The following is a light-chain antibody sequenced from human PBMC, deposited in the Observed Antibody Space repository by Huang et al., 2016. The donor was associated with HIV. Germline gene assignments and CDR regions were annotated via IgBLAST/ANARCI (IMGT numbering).Light chain of an antibody. J-gene: IGKJ2*01. Sequence: EIVMTQSPLSLTVTPGEPASISCRSSQGLLHSWGKKYLDWYLQKPGQSPQLLIYLASHRASGVPDRFSGSGSGTDCTLRISRVEADDVGVYYCMQAHQSRTFGQGTKLEIK. CDR2: LAS. CDR3: MQAHQSRT. V-gene: IGKV2-28*01. CDR1: QGLLHSWGKKY.